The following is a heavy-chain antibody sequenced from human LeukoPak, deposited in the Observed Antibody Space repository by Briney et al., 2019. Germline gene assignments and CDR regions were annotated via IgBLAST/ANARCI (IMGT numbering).Heavy chain of an antibody. CDR1: GGSISSGSYY. CDR3: ARVHNDYVWGSYRYTAEYYFDY. CDR2: IYHSGST. V-gene: IGHV4-39*07. Sequence: SETLSLTCTVSGGSISSGSYYWSWIRQPAGKGLEWIGSIYHSGSTYYNPSLKSRVTISVDTSKNQFSLKLSSVTAADTAVYYCARVHNDYVWGSYRYTAEYYFDYWGQGTLVTVSS. J-gene: IGHJ4*02. D-gene: IGHD3-16*02.